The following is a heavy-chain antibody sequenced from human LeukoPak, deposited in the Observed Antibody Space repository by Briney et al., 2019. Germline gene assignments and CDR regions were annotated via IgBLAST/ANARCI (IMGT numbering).Heavy chain of an antibody. CDR3: ARDRYYYGSGINEYYFDY. CDR1: GGSISSGDYY. D-gene: IGHD3-10*01. V-gene: IGHV4-30-4*01. CDR2: IYYSGST. Sequence: SQTLSLTCTVSGGSISSGDYYWRWIRQPPGKGLEWIGYIYYSGSTYYNPSLKSRVTISVDTSKNQFSLKLSSVTAADTAVYYCARDRYYYGSGINEYYFDYWGQGTLVTVSS. J-gene: IGHJ4*02.